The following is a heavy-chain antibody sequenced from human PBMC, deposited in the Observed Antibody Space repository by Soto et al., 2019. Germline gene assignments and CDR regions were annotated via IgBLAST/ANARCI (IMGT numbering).Heavy chain of an antibody. D-gene: IGHD1-26*01. CDR2: INPSGGST. CDR3: ARVGSTEGAFDI. V-gene: IGHV1-46*01. CDR1: GYTFTSYY. J-gene: IGHJ3*02. Sequence: ASVKVSCKASGYTFTSYYMHWVRQAPGQGLEWMGIINPSGGSTSYAQKFQGRVTMARDTSTSTVYMELSSLRSEDTAVYYCARVGSTEGAFDIWGQGTMVTVSS.